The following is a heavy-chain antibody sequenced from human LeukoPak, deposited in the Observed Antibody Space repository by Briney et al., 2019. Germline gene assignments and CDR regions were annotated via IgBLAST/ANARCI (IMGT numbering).Heavy chain of an antibody. D-gene: IGHD3-16*01. V-gene: IGHV3-21*01. CDR1: GFTFSSYS. CDR2: ISSSSSYI. J-gene: IGHJ5*02. CDR3: ARFPYGPYNWFDP. Sequence: GGSLRLSCAASGFTFSSYSMNWVRQAPGKGLGWVSSISSSSSYIYYADSVKGRFTISRDNAKNSLYLQMNSLRAEDTAVYYCARFPYGPYNWFDPWGQGTLVTVSS.